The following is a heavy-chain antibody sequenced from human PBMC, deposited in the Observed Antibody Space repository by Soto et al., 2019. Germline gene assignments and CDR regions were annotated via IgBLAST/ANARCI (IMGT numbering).Heavy chain of an antibody. CDR1: GFTFSSYA. Sequence: GGSLRLSCAASGFTFSSYAMHWVRQAPGKGLEWVAVISYDGSNKYYADSVKGRFTISRDNSKNTLYLQMNSLRAEDTAVYYCAGSIPMVWGATYGSDVWGQGTTVTVSS. V-gene: IGHV3-30*04. D-gene: IGHD3-10*01. CDR2: ISYDGSNK. J-gene: IGHJ6*02. CDR3: AGSIPMVWGATYGSDV.